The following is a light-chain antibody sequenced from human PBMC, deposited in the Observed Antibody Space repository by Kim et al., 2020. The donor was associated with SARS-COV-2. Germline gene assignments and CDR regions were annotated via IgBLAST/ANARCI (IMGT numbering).Light chain of an antibody. CDR2: GAS. J-gene: IGKJ2*01. CDR3: QQYSHWPPYT. V-gene: IGKV3-15*01. CDR1: QSVDSN. Sequence: EIVMTQSPATLSVFPGERVTLSCRASQSVDSNLAWYQQKPGQAPRLLIYGASTRATDIPARFSGSGSGTEFTLIISSLQSEDFAVYYCQQYSHWPPYTFGQGTKLEI.